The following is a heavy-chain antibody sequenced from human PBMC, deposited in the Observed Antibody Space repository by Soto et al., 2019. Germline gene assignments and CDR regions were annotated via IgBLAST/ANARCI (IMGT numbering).Heavy chain of an antibody. D-gene: IGHD4-17*01. V-gene: IGHV1-18*01. Sequence: GASVKVSCKASGYTFTSYGISWVRQAPGQGLEWMGWISAYNGNTNYAQKLQGRVTMTTDTSTSTAYMELRSLRSDDTAVYYCARDYYGDYVDTSQHWGQGTLVTVSS. J-gene: IGHJ1*01. CDR1: GYTFTSYG. CDR3: ARDYYGDYVDTSQH. CDR2: ISAYNGNT.